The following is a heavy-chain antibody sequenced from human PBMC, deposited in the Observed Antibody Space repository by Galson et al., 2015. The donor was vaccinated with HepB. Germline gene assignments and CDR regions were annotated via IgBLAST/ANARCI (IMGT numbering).Heavy chain of an antibody. CDR1: GFTFSSYA. Sequence: SLRLSCAASGFTFSSYAMHWVRQAPGKGLEWVAVISYDGSNKYYADSVKGRFTISRDNSKNTLYLQMNSLRAEDTAVYYCARGKIVGATIDYWGQGTLVTVSS. V-gene: IGHV3-30-3*01. J-gene: IGHJ4*02. CDR3: ARGKIVGATIDY. D-gene: IGHD1-26*01. CDR2: ISYDGSNK.